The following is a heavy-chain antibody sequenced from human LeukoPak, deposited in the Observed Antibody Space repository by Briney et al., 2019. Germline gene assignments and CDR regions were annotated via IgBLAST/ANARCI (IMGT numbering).Heavy chain of an antibody. D-gene: IGHD6-19*01. CDR2: IYYTGST. V-gene: IGHV4-61*01. CDR3: ARGAGWYQF. Sequence: SETLSLTCVVSGDSVSSTNYYWSWIRQPPGKGLEWIGYIYYTGSTNYNPSLKNRVTISVDTSRNQFSLKMTSVTAADTAVYYCARGAGWYQFWGQGTLVTVSS. CDR1: GDSVSSTNYY. J-gene: IGHJ4*02.